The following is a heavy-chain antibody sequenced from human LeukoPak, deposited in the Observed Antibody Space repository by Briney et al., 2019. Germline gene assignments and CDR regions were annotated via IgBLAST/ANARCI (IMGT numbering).Heavy chain of an antibody. CDR2: ISSSSSYI. CDR1: GFTFSSYS. J-gene: IGHJ4*02. V-gene: IGHV3-21*01. D-gene: IGHD3-10*01. CDR3: ARDRTIGELVDY. Sequence: GGPLRLSCAASGFTFSSYSMNWVRQAPGKGLEWVSSISSSSSYIYYADSVKGRFTISRDNAKNSLYLQMNSLRAEDTAVYYCARDRTIGELVDYWGQGTLVTVSS.